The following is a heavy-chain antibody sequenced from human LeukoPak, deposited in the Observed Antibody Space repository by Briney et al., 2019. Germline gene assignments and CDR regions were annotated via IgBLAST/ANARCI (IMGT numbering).Heavy chain of an antibody. CDR3: ARLWESVSGYFDY. CDR1: GYTFSSHG. D-gene: IGHD3-16*01. J-gene: IGHJ4*03. Sequence: PGGSLRLSCAVSGYTFSSHGMHWVRQAPGKGLEWVAAIWYDGSDKYYADSVKGRFTISRDNSKNMLYLQMDSLRAEDTALYYCARLWESVSGYFDYWGQGTLVTVSS. CDR2: IWYDGSDK. V-gene: IGHV3-33*01.